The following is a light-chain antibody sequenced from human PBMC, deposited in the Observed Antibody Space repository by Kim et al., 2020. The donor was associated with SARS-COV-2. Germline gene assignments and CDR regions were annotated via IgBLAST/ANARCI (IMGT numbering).Light chain of an antibody. CDR1: RFVGNA. V-gene: IGKV3-15*01. CDR3: QQYNSGLS. CDR2: DPS. J-gene: IGKJ4*01. Sequence: EIVMTQSPATVSVSPGEGVTLSCRASRFVGNALAWYQQTPGQAPRLLITDPSTRATGIPARFSGSGSGTDFTLTISNLQSEDFAVYYCQQYNSGLSFVGGTKV.